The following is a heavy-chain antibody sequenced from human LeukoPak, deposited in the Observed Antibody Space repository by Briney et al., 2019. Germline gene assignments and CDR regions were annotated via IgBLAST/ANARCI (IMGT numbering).Heavy chain of an antibody. CDR3: VRVPGEGGYDSEYMDV. CDR1: GYTFTSYH. D-gene: IGHD5-12*01. V-gene: IGHV1-46*01. Sequence: GASVKVSCKASGYTFTSYHMHWVRQAPGQGLEWMGVINPSGGRTSYAQKFQGRVTMTRDMSTSTVYMELSSLRSEDTAVYYCVRVPGEGGYDSEYMDVWGKRTTVTVSS. CDR2: INPSGGRT. J-gene: IGHJ6*03.